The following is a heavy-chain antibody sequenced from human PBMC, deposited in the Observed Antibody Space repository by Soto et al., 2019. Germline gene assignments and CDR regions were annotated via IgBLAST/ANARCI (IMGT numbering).Heavy chain of an antibody. CDR3: ARSTALVRQYFDS. CDR2: ISPSGTT. D-gene: IGHD5-18*01. Sequence: QLQLQESGSGLVKPSRTLFLTCIVSGGSISSGDYSWNWIRQPPGKGLQWIGYISPSGTTYYNPSLKSRVTISLDRSKNHFSLTLSSVTAADTAVYYCARSTALVRQYFDSWGQGTLVTVSS. V-gene: IGHV4-30-2*01. J-gene: IGHJ4*02. CDR1: GGSISSGDYS.